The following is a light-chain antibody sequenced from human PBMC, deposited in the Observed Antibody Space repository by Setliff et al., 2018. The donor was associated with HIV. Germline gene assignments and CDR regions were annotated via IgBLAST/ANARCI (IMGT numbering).Light chain of an antibody. CDR1: SSDVGGYNY. J-gene: IGLJ1*01. CDR3: SSYTSSSPLYV. V-gene: IGLV2-14*01. CDR2: EVS. Sequence: QSALAQPASGSGSPGQSITISCTGTSSDVGGYNYVSWYQQHPGKAPKLMIYEVSNRPSGVSDRFSGSKSGNTASLTISGLQTEDEADYFCSSYTSSSPLYVFGTGTKVTVL.